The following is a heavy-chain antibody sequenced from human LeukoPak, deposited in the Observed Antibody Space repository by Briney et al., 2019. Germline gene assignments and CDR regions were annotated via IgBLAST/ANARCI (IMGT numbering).Heavy chain of an antibody. V-gene: IGHV4-59*08. CDR2: IYYSGST. D-gene: IGHD6-25*01. J-gene: IGHJ3*02. CDR1: GGSISSYY. CDR3: ARRAGYSSGDAFDI. Sequence: PSETLSLTCTVSGGSISSYYWSWIRQPPGKGLEWIGYIYYSGSTNYNPSLKRRVTISPDTSKNQFSLKLSSVTAADTAVYYCARRAGYSSGDAFDIWGQGTMVTVSS.